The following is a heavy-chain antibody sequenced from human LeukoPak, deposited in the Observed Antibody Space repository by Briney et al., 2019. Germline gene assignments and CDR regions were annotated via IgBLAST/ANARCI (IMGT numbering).Heavy chain of an antibody. Sequence: SVKVSCKASGGTFSSYAISWVRQAPGQGLEWMGGIIPIFGTANYAQKFQGRVTITADESTSTAYMELSSLRSEDTAVYYCAKQWLVRGYYYGMDVWGQGTTVTVSS. V-gene: IGHV1-69*01. CDR1: GGTFSSYA. J-gene: IGHJ6*02. D-gene: IGHD6-19*01. CDR3: AKQWLVRGYYYGMDV. CDR2: IIPIFGTA.